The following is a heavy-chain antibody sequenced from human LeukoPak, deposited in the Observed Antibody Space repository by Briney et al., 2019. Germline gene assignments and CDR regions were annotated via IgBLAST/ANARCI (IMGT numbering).Heavy chain of an antibody. CDR3: ARELSGSSSRHFDY. CDR2: INSDGSAT. D-gene: IGHD6-13*01. V-gene: IGHV3-74*01. Sequence: GGSLRLSCAASGFPFSSYWMHWVRQVPGKGLLWVSRINSDGSATIYADSVRGRFTISRDNAKNTLYLQMNSLRAEDTAVYYCARELSGSSSRHFDYWGQGTLVTVSS. CDR1: GFPFSSYW. J-gene: IGHJ4*02.